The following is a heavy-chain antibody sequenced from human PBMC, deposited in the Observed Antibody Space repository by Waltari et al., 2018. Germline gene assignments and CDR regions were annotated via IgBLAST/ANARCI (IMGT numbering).Heavy chain of an antibody. J-gene: IGHJ4*02. Sequence: QLQLQESGPGLVKPSETLSLTCIVSGDSIARSGYYWGWIRQPPGKGLEWIGSIYYSGSTFYDPSLKSRVTISVDTSKNHFSLKLSSVTAADTAVYYCARPNSSTLGGGFDYWGQGTLVTVSS. V-gene: IGHV4-39*02. D-gene: IGHD3-16*01. CDR1: GDSIARSGYY. CDR3: ARPNSSTLGGGFDY. CDR2: IYYSGST.